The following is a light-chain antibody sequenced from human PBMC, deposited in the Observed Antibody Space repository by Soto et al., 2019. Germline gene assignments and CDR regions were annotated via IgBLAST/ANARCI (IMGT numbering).Light chain of an antibody. CDR3: CSYAGDNTLM. V-gene: IGLV2-23*02. Sequence: QSALTQPASVSGSPGQSITISCTGTSNGVGRYNLVSWYQQYPGKAPQLIIYEVSKRPSGVSNRFSGSKSGSTASLTISGLQAEDEADYYCCSYAGDNTLMFGGGTKVTVL. CDR2: EVS. J-gene: IGLJ3*02. CDR1: SNGVGRYNL.